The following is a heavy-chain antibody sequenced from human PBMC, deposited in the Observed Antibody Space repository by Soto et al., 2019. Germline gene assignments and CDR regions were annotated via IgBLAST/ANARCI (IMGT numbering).Heavy chain of an antibody. J-gene: IGHJ4*02. CDR1: WFTVSSNY. Sequence: GGSLRLSCAASWFTVSSNYMSWVRQAPGKGLEWVPGISWNSGSIGYADSVKGRFTISRDNSKNTLYLQMNSLRAEDTAVYYCAKDGAVKFYYDSSGYYFDYWGQGTLVTVSS. CDR3: AKDGAVKFYYDSSGYYFDY. CDR2: ISWNSGSI. V-gene: IGHV3-66*03. D-gene: IGHD3-22*01.